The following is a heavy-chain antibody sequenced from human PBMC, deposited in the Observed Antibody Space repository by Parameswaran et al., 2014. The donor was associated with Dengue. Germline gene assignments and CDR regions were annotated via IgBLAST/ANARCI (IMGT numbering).Heavy chain of an antibody. V-gene: IGHV4-59*01. CDR3: ARASSGLGSSSWYPPGPNSAHDYYYGMDV. J-gene: IGHJ6*02. Sequence: RWIRQPPGKGLEWIGYIYYSGSTNYNPSLKSRVTISVDTSKNQFSLKLSSVTAADTAVYYCARASSGLGSSSWYPPGPNSAHDYYYGMDVWGQGTTVTVSS. CDR2: IYYSGST. D-gene: IGHD6-13*01.